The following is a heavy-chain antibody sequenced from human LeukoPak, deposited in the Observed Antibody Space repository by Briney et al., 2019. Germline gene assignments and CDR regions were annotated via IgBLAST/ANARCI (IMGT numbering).Heavy chain of an antibody. J-gene: IGHJ4*02. CDR3: AKDFAVAAYFDY. D-gene: IGHD6-19*01. CDR1: GFTFSSFS. CDR2: ITDNGATT. V-gene: IGHV3-23*01. Sequence: PGGSLRLSCAAAGFTFSSFSMNWVRQAPGKGLEWVSGITDNGATTYYADSVKGRFTISRDNSKNTLYLQLNSMRAEDTAIYYCAKDFAVAAYFDYWGQGTLITVSS.